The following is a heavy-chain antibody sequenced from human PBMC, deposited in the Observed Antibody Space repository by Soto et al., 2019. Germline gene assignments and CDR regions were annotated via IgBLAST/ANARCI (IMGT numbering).Heavy chain of an antibody. Sequence: SLTCAVSGGSISRGGYSWSWIRQPPGKGLEWIGYIYHSGSTYYNPSLKSRVTISVDRSKNQFSLKLSSVTAADTAVYYCAREFPGLTGGFDPWGQGTLVTVSS. V-gene: IGHV4-30-2*01. CDR2: IYHSGST. D-gene: IGHD3-9*01. CDR3: AREFPGLTGGFDP. J-gene: IGHJ5*02. CDR1: GGSISRGGYS.